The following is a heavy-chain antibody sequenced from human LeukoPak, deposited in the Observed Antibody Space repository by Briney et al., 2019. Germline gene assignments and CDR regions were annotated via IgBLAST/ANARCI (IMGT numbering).Heavy chain of an antibody. V-gene: IGHV6-1*01. CDR2: TYYRTKWYN. CDR1: GDSVSSNSAA. D-gene: IGHD3-22*01. J-gene: IGHJ4*02. CDR3: ARSFYDSSGVAFES. Sequence: QTLSLTCAISGDSVSSNSAAWNWIRQSPSRGLEWLGRTYYRTKWYNDYAVSVNSRITINPDTSKNQFSLQLNSVTPEDTAVYYCARSFYDSSGVAFESWGQGTLVTVSS.